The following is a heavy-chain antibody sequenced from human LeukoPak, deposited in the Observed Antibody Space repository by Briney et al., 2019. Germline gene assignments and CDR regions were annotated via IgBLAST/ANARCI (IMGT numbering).Heavy chain of an antibody. CDR3: ARERLMQLVLYAFDI. CDR2: INPSGGST. D-gene: IGHD6-13*01. J-gene: IGHJ3*02. V-gene: IGHV1-46*01. Sequence: ASVKVSCKASGYTFTSYYMHWVRQAPGQGLEWMGIINPSGGSTSYAQKFQGRVTMSVDTSKNQFSLELSSVTAADTAVYYCARERLMQLVLYAFDIWGQGTMVTVSS. CDR1: GYTFTSYY.